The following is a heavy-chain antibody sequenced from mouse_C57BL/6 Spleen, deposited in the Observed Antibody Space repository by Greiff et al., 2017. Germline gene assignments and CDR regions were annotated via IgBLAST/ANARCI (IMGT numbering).Heavy chain of an antibody. CDR1: GFTFSDYY. CDR2: ISNGSGST. Sequence: EVQLVESGGGLVQPGGSLKLSCAASGFTFSDYYMYWVRQTPEKRLEWVAYISNGSGSTYYTDTVKGRFTISRDKAKNTLYLQMSRLKSEDTAMYYCARRGYGSSFDYWGQGTTLTVSS. V-gene: IGHV5-12*01. CDR3: ARRGYGSSFDY. D-gene: IGHD1-1*01. J-gene: IGHJ2*01.